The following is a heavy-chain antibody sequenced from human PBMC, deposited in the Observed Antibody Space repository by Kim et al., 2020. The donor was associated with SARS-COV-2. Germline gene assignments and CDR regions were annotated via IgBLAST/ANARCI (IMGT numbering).Heavy chain of an antibody. V-gene: IGHV4-59*13. CDR3: ARRLATIRGVWFDP. J-gene: IGHJ5*02. D-gene: IGHD5-12*01. CDR1: GGSISSYY. Sequence: SETLSLTCTVSGGSISSYYWSWIRQPPGKGLEWIGYIYYSGSTNYNPSLKSRVTISVDTSKNQFSLKLSSVTAADTAVYYCARRLATIRGVWFDPWGQGTLVTVSS. CDR2: IYYSGST.